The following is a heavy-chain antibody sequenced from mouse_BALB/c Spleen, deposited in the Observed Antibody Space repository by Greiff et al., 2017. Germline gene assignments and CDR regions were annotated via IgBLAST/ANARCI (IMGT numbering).Heavy chain of an antibody. Sequence: VQLQQSGAELVRPGSSVKISCKASGYAFSSYWMNWVKQRPGQGLEWIGQIYPGDGDTNYNGKFKGKATLTADKSSSTAYMQLSSLTSEDSAVYFCARGARDGYLPWFAYWGQGTLVTVSA. CDR1: GYAFSSYW. CDR3: ARGARDGYLPWFAY. J-gene: IGHJ3*01. D-gene: IGHD2-3*01. CDR2: IYPGDGDT. V-gene: IGHV1-80*01.